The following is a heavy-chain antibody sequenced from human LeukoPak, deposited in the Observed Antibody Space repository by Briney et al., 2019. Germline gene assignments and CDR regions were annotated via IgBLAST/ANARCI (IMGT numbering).Heavy chain of an antibody. Sequence: GGSLRLSCAASGFTFSSYSMNWVRQAPGKGLEWVSSISSSSSYIYYADSVEGRFTISRDNAKNSLYLQMNSLRAEDTAVYYCARCPDYDFWSGYLLGYYYGMDVWGQGTTVTVSS. CDR3: ARCPDYDFWSGYLLGYYYGMDV. V-gene: IGHV3-21*01. J-gene: IGHJ6*02. CDR1: GFTFSSYS. D-gene: IGHD3-3*01. CDR2: ISSSSSYI.